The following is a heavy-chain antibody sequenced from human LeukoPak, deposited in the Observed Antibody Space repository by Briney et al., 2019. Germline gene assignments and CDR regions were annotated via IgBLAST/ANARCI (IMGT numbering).Heavy chain of an antibody. CDR2: IYHSGST. CDR1: GGSFSGYY. CDR3: ARPRGYNYGNDAFDI. J-gene: IGHJ3*02. V-gene: IGHV4-34*01. D-gene: IGHD5-18*01. Sequence: SETLSLTCAVYGGSFSGYYWSWIRQPPGKGLEWIGEIYHSGSTNYNPSLKSRVTISIDKSKNQFSLKLSSVTAADTAVYYCARPRGYNYGNDAFDIWGQGTMVTVSS.